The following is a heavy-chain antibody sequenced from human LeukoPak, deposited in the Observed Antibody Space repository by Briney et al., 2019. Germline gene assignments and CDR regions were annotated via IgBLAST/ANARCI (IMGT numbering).Heavy chain of an antibody. J-gene: IGHJ2*01. V-gene: IGHV4-31*03. CDR1: RGATTRGGYY. CDR2: IYYSGST. D-gene: IGHD2-15*01. Sequence: SETLSPTPTVSRGATTRGGYYWSWFGQHQGKGLGWMGYIYYSGSTYYNPSLKSRVTISVDTSKNQFSLKLSSVTAADTAVYYCARGVKVALYWYFDLWGRGTLVTVSS. CDR3: ARGVKVALYWYFDL.